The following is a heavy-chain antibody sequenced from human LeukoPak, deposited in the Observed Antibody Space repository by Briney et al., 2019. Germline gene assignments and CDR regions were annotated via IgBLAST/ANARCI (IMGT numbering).Heavy chain of an antibody. CDR2: IYYSGST. CDR3: ARLDSSGWLDY. V-gene: IGHV4-39*01. D-gene: IGHD6-19*01. CDR1: GGSISSSIYY. J-gene: IGHJ4*02. Sequence: SETLSLTCIVSGGSISSSIYYWAWVRQPPGKGLEWIGSIYYSGSTYYNPSLKSRVTISVDTSKNQFSLKLSSVTAADTAVYYCARLDSSGWLDYWGQGTLVTVSS.